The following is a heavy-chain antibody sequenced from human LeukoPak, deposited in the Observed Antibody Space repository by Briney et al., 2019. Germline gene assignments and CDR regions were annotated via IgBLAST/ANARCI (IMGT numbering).Heavy chain of an antibody. Sequence: ASVKVSCKASGYTFTSYGISWVRQAPGQGLEWMGWISAYNGNTNYAQKLQGRVTMTTDTSTSTAYMELRSLRSDDTAVYYCARDRGAGGYFDWLVPDAFDIWGQGTMVTVSS. D-gene: IGHD3-9*01. CDR2: ISAYNGNT. CDR1: GYTFTSYG. CDR3: ARDRGAGGYFDWLVPDAFDI. J-gene: IGHJ3*02. V-gene: IGHV1-18*01.